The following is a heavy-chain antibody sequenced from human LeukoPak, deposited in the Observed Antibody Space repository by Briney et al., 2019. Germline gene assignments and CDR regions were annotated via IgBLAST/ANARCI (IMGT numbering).Heavy chain of an antibody. Sequence: PGGSLRLSCAASGFTFSSYAMHWVRQAPGKGLEWVAVISYDGSNKYYADSVKGRFTISRDNSKNTLYLQMNSLRAEDTAVYYCARVLLGPYSANAFDIWGQGTMVTVSS. CDR1: GFTFSSYA. CDR2: ISYDGSNK. CDR3: ARVLLGPYSANAFDI. V-gene: IGHV3-30-3*01. J-gene: IGHJ3*02. D-gene: IGHD4-11*01.